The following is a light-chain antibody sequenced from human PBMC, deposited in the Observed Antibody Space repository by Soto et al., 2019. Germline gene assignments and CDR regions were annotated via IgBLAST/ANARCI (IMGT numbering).Light chain of an antibody. CDR3: QKYNSAPWT. Sequence: DIQMTQSPSSLSASVGDRVTITCRASQGISNYLAWYQQKPGKVPKLPIYAASTLQSGVPSRFSGSGYGTDFTLTIRSLQPEAVATYYCQKYNSAPWTFGQGTKVEIK. V-gene: IGKV1-27*01. CDR1: QGISNY. CDR2: AAS. J-gene: IGKJ1*01.